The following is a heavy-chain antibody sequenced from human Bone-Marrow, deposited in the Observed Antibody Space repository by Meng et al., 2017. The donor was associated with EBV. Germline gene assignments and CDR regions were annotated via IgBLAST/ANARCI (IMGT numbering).Heavy chain of an antibody. J-gene: IGHJ4*02. CDR2: IDPNSGGA. Sequence: QVELVQVGAEVKKPGASVKVSCKASGYTFTGHYLHWVRQAPGQGLEWMGRIDPNSGGADYAQKFQGGVTMTRDTSISTFYMELSRLTSDDTAVYFCARASDYGNDLDYWGQGTLVTVSS. CDR3: ARASDYGNDLDY. V-gene: IGHV1-2*06. CDR1: GYTFTGHY. D-gene: IGHD4-11*01.